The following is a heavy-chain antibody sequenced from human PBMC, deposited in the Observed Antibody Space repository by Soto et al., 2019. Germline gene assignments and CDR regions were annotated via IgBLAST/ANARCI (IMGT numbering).Heavy chain of an antibody. CDR2: TSLYHHST. CDR1: GYPFTDYF. V-gene: IGHV1-46*01. CDR3: ARELYSCGGDCPYYMDY. D-gene: IGHD2-21*02. Sequence: QAQLVQSGAEVKKPGASVRVSCKTSGYPFTDYFIHWVRQAPGQGLEWTGITSLYHHSTSYAQKFQGSPTVTADTSTTTVYMDLSSLTSEDSAVYWCARELYSCGGDCPYYMDYWGQGTLVTVSS. J-gene: IGHJ4*02.